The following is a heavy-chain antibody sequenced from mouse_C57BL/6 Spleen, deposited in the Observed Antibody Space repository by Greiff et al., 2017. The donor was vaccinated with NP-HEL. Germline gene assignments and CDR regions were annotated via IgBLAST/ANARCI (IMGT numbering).Heavy chain of an antibody. Sequence: VQLQQSGAELVKPGASVKLSCTASGFNITDYYMHWVKQRTEQGLEWIGRIDPEDGETKYAPKFKGKATITADTSSNTAYLQLSSLTSEDTAVYYCARDDVTDEDAMDYWGQGTSVTVSS. J-gene: IGHJ4*01. CDR3: ARDDVTDEDAMDY. D-gene: IGHD2-12*01. CDR1: GFNITDYY. V-gene: IGHV14-2*01. CDR2: IDPEDGET.